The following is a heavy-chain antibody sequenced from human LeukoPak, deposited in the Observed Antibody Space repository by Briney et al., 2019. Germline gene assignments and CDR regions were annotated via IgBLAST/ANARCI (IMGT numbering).Heavy chain of an antibody. CDR3: ARISLGTYYYGMDV. CDR2: IYSSGNT. J-gene: IGHJ6*02. D-gene: IGHD6-6*01. V-gene: IGHV4-59*08. CDR1: GVLISTYY. Sequence: PSETLSLTCTVSGVLISTYYWSWIRQPPGKGLEYIGYIYSSGNTNYNPSLESRVTISVDTSKNQFSLKLSSVTAADTAVYYCARISLGTYYYGMDVWGQGTTVTVSS.